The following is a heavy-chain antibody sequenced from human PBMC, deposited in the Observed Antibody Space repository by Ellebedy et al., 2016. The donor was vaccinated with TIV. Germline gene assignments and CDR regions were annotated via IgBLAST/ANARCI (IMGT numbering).Heavy chain of an antibody. Sequence: MPSETLSLTCAVSGASINSTNWWSWVRQPPGKGLEWIGEIYHSGSTNYNPSLKSRITISVDKSKNQFSLQLNSVTAADTAVYYCARVVASVVVLKVEYWYFDLWGRGTLVSVSS. CDR2: IYHSGST. CDR1: GASINSTNW. D-gene: IGHD2-15*01. V-gene: IGHV4-4*02. CDR3: ARVVASVVVLKVEYWYFDL. J-gene: IGHJ2*01.